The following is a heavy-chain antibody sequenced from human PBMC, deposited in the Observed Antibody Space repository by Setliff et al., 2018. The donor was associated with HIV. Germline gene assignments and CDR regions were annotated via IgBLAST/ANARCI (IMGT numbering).Heavy chain of an antibody. J-gene: IGHJ4*02. Sequence: GGSLRLSCAASGFTFSRHEMNWVRQAPGKGLEWVSIIYSDDYTYYADSIKGRFTISRDSSKNTLYLQMTSLRAEDTAVYYCAKDLVTTTGPDYWGQGTLVTVSS. CDR3: AKDLVTTTGPDY. CDR2: IYSDDYT. D-gene: IGHD1-1*01. CDR1: GFTFSRHE. V-gene: IGHV3-66*01.